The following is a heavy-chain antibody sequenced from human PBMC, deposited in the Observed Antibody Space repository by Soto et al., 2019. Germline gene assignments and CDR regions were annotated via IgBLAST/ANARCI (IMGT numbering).Heavy chain of an antibody. CDR2: IWYDGRNE. CDR1: RFTFSSYA. Sequence: QVQLVESGGGVVQPGRSLRLSCAASRFTFSSYAMHWVRQAPGKGLEWVAVIWYDGRNEYYADSVKGRFTISRDNFKNRLYLQIGSLRAEDTAGYYWARDQRRSGWPASDGFDYWGQGTLVSVSS. CDR3: ARDQRRSGWPASDGFDY. V-gene: IGHV3-33*01. D-gene: IGHD6-19*01. J-gene: IGHJ4*02.